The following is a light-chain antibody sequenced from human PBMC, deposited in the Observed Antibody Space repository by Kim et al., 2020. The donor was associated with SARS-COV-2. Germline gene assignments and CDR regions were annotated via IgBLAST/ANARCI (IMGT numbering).Light chain of an antibody. CDR2: DAS. CDR1: QDITNY. V-gene: IGKV1-33*01. J-gene: IGKJ5*01. Sequence: ESVGDRVTFTCQASQDITNYLNWDQLKPGKAPNLLIYDASDLKTGVPSRFSGTGSGINFTFTISSLQPDDIATYYCQQYRYLPITFGQGTRLEIK. CDR3: QQYRYLPIT.